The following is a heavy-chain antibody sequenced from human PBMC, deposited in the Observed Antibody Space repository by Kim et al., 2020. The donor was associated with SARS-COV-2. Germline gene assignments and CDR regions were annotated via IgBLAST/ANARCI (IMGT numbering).Heavy chain of an antibody. CDR3: ARTTVTPNWFDP. Sequence: SETLSLTRSVSGYSISSGYYWGWIRQPPGKGLEWIGSIYHSGSTYYNSSLKSRATISVDTSKNHFSLKLTSVTAADTAVYYCARTTVTPNWFDPWGQGTLVTVSS. D-gene: IGHD4-17*01. CDR1: GYSISSGYY. J-gene: IGHJ5*02. V-gene: IGHV4-38-2*02. CDR2: IYHSGST.